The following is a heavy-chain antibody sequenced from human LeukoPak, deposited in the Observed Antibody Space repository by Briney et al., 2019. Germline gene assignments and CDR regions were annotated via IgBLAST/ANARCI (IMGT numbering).Heavy chain of an antibody. CDR3: ARSGYSSIAAAVDY. CDR1: GGSISRSSYY. Sequence: SETLSLTCTVSGGSISRSSYYWSWIRQPPGKGLEWIGEINHSGSTNYNPSLKSRVTISVDTSKNQFSLKPSSVTAADTAVYYCARSGYSSIAAAVDYWGQGTLVTVSS. J-gene: IGHJ4*02. V-gene: IGHV4-39*07. D-gene: IGHD6-13*01. CDR2: INHSGST.